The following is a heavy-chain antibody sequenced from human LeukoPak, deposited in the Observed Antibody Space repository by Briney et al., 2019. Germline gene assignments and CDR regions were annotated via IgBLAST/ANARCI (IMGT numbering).Heavy chain of an antibody. CDR3: VRDVIHSYFDI. D-gene: IGHD2-21*01. Sequence: GGSLRLSCAASGFTFTSHSLDWVRQAPGKGLEWVSSITGSGSIQYADSVKGRFTIPRDNAKNSLYLQMDGLRAEDTAVYYCVRDVIHSYFDIWGQGVLVTVSS. J-gene: IGHJ4*02. CDR1: GFTFTSHS. CDR2: ITGSGSI. V-gene: IGHV3-69-1*02.